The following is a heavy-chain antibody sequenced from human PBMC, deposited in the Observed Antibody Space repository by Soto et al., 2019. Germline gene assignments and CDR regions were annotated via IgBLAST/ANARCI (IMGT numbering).Heavy chain of an antibody. D-gene: IGHD4-17*01. Sequence: QVQLQESGPGLVKPSETLSLTCTVSGDSISSYYWSWIRQPPGKGLEWIGYIHYSGSTNYNPSLKSRVTISVDTSKNQFSLRLSSVTAADTAVYYCARHETLHGAYDYWGQGTLVTVSS. J-gene: IGHJ4*02. CDR1: GDSISSYY. V-gene: IGHV4-59*08. CDR2: IHYSGST. CDR3: ARHETLHGAYDY.